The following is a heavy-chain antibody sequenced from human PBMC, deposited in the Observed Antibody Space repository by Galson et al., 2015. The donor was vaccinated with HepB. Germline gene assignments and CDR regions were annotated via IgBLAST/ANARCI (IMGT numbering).Heavy chain of an antibody. CDR1: GDSVSSNSAA. CDR2: TYYRSKWYN. J-gene: IGHJ4*02. V-gene: IGHV6-1*01. D-gene: IGHD3-9*01. CDR3: ARGADFDWLSPKDPAIFDY. Sequence: CAISGDSVSSNSAAWNWIRQSPSRGFEWLGRTYYRSKWYNDYAVSVKSRITINPDTSKNQFSLQLNSVTPEDTAVYYCARGADFDWLSPKDPAIFDYWGQGTLVTVSS.